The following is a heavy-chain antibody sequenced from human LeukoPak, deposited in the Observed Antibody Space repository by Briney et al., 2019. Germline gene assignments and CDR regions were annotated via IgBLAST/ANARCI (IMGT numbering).Heavy chain of an antibody. Sequence: ASVEVSCKASGNTFTSYYIHWVRQAPGQGLEWMGVINPSGGSTSYAQKFQGRVTITTDESTSTAYMELSSLRSEDTAVYYCARPHNTYDSSGSPFDYWGQGTLVTVSS. J-gene: IGHJ4*02. CDR1: GNTFTSYY. CDR2: INPSGGST. V-gene: IGHV1-46*01. D-gene: IGHD3-22*01. CDR3: ARPHNTYDSSGSPFDY.